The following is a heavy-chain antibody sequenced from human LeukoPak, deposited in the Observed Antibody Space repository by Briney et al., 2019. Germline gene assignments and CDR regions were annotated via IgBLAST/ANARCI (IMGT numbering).Heavy chain of an antibody. CDR3: ARQPLVRDCGGDCEFDY. D-gene: IGHD2-21*02. CDR1: GYSFSNYW. CDR2: IYPGDSNT. V-gene: IGHV5-51*01. J-gene: IGHJ4*02. Sequence: GESLKVSCKGSGYSFSNYWIGWVRQMPGKGLEWMGIIYPGDSNTRYSPSFQGQVTISADKSISTAYLQWTSLKASDTAIYYCARQPLVRDCGGDCEFDYWGQGTRVSVSS.